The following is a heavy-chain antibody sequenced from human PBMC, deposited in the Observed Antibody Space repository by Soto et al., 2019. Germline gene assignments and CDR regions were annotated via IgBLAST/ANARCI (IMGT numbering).Heavy chain of an antibody. Sequence: GGSLRLSCAASGFTFSSYSMNWVRQAPGKGLEWVSSISSSSSYIYYADSVKGRFTISRDNAKNSLYLQMNSLRAEDTAVYYCARDYLVLAMDPYTRFDYWGQGTLVTVSS. CDR3: ARDYLVLAMDPYTRFDY. CDR2: ISSSSSYI. CDR1: GFTFSSYS. D-gene: IGHD5-18*01. J-gene: IGHJ4*02. V-gene: IGHV3-21*01.